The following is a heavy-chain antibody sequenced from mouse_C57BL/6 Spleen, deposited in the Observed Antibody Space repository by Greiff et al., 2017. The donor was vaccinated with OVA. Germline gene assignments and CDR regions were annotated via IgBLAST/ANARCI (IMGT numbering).Heavy chain of an antibody. D-gene: IGHD1-1*01. CDR2: IDPANGNT. V-gene: IGHV14-3*01. J-gene: IGHJ3*01. Sequence: VHVKQSVAELVRPGASVKLSCTASGFNIKNTYMHWVKQRPEQGLEWIGRIDPANGNTKYAPKFQGKATITADTSSNTAYLQLSSLTSEDTAIYYCGDYYGSSGFAYWGQGTLVTVSA. CDR1: GFNIKNTY. CDR3: GDYYGSSGFAY.